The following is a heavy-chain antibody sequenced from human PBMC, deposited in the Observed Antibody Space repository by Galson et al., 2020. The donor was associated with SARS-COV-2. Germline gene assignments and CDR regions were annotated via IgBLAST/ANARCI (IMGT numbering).Heavy chain of an antibody. J-gene: IGHJ5*02. D-gene: IGHD2-2*01. CDR3: ARETDDHSSSWYYH. CDR1: GFTFSSSA. CDR2: ISYDGTTR. Sequence: QLGESLKISCAASGFTFSSSAMHWVRQAPGKGLEWVAIISYDGTTRYNSDSVKGRFTISRDISKNTLYLQMNRLRREDTGVYYCARETDDHSSSWYYHWGQGTLVTVSP. V-gene: IGHV3-30*04.